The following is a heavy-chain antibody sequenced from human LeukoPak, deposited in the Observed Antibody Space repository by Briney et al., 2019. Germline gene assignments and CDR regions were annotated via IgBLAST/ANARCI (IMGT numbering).Heavy chain of an antibody. J-gene: IGHJ5*02. D-gene: IGHD3-3*01. CDR3: ARLYSYDFWSGYHNWFDP. CDR2: IHYSGST. CDR1: GDSISSYY. Sequence: ETLSLTCSVSGDSISSYYWSWIRQPPGKGLEWIGYIHYSGSTNYNPSLKSRVTISIDTSKSQFSLKLSSVTAADTAVYYCARLYSYDFWSGYHNWFDPWGQGTLVTVSS. V-gene: IGHV4-59*01.